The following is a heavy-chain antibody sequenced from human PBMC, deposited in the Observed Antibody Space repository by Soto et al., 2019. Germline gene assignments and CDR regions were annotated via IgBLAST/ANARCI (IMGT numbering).Heavy chain of an antibody. CDR2: INHSGST. CDR3: ARVWPWGLGYFDY. D-gene: IGHD2-21*01. V-gene: IGHV4-34*01. J-gene: IGHJ4*02. Sequence: QVQLQQWGAGLLKPSETLSLTCAVYGGSFSGYYWSWIRQPPGRGLEWIGEINHSGSTNYNPSLKSRVTISVDTSKNQFSLKLSSVTAADTAVYYCARVWPWGLGYFDYWGQGTLVTVSS. CDR1: GGSFSGYY.